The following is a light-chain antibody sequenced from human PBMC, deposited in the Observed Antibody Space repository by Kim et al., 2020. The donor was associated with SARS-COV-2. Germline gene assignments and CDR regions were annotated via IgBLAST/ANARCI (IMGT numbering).Light chain of an antibody. J-gene: IGLJ3*02. CDR2: GVG. CDR3: ISYARGSSLL. Sequence: GPSIAIACTGTSIDIGTDDSGCWDQQLPDRAPKLSIYGVGERPSGVASRFSASKSGHTASLTISGLQAEDETDYCCISYARGSSLLFGGGTQLTVL. CDR1: SIDIGTDDS. V-gene: IGLV2-14*03.